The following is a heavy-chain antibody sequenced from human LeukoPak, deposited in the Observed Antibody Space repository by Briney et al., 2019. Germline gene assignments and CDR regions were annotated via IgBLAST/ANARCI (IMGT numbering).Heavy chain of an antibody. Sequence: ASVKVSCKASGYTFTGYYMHWVRQAPGQGLEWMGWINPNSGGTNYAQKLQGRVTMTTDTSTSTAYMELRSLRSDDTAVYYCARDFRRGATHIDYWGQGTLVTVSS. V-gene: IGHV1-2*02. CDR2: INPNSGGT. D-gene: IGHD1-26*01. CDR1: GYTFTGYY. CDR3: ARDFRRGATHIDY. J-gene: IGHJ4*02.